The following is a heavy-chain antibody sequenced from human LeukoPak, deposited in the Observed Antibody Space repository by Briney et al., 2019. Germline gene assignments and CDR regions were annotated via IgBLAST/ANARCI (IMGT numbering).Heavy chain of an antibody. Sequence: GGSLRLSCATSGFTFSDYLMTWVRQAPGKGLEWVANIKEDGNEKYYVDSVKGRFTISRDNARKSLYLQMNSLRVDDTAMYYCARDGSSRPSEYWGQGILVTVSS. CDR2: IKEDGNEK. D-gene: IGHD6-6*01. J-gene: IGHJ4*02. CDR3: ARDGSSRPSEY. V-gene: IGHV3-7*01. CDR1: GFTFSDYL.